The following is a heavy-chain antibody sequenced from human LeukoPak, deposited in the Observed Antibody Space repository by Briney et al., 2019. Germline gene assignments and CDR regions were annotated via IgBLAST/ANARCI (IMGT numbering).Heavy chain of an antibody. Sequence: GGSLRLSCEATGFSFSSYAMSWVRQAPGEGLEWVSASSGSGDSADYADAVKGRFTISRDNSKSTQYLQMTSLRVDDTAVYYCAKRATAGGFDSWGQGTLVTVSS. V-gene: IGHV3-23*01. D-gene: IGHD6-13*01. CDR1: GFSFSSYA. CDR3: AKRATAGGFDS. CDR2: SSGSGDSA. J-gene: IGHJ4*02.